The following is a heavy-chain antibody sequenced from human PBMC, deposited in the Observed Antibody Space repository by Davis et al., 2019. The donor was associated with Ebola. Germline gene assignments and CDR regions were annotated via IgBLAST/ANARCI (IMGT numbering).Heavy chain of an antibody. CDR2: ISSSSSYI. V-gene: IGHV3-21*01. D-gene: IGHD3-10*01. Sequence: GGSLRLSCAASGFTFSSYAMSWVRQAPGKGLEWVSSISSSSSYIYYADSVKGRFTISRDNAKNSLYLQMNSLRAEDTAVYYCAREGALWFGELYYYYGMDVWGQGTTVTVSS. CDR1: GFTFSSYA. J-gene: IGHJ6*02. CDR3: AREGALWFGELYYYYGMDV.